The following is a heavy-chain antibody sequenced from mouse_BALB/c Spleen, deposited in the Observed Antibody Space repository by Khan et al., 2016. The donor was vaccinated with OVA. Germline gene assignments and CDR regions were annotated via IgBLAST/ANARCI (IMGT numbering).Heavy chain of an antibody. CDR1: GYTFTTYW. Sequence: VLLVESGAELAKPGASVKMSCKASGYTFTTYWMHWVKQRPGQGLEWIGYINPTSGYTDYNDKFKDRATLSADKSSSTAYMQLNSLTSEDSAVYDCTRDRIDYWGQGTTLTVSS. CDR3: TRDRIDY. CDR2: INPTSGYT. V-gene: IGHV1-7*01. J-gene: IGHJ2*01.